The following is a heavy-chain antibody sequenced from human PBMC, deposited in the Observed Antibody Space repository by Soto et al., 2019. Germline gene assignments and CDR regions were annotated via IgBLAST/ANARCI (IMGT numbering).Heavy chain of an antibody. V-gene: IGHV4-34*01. J-gene: IGHJ3*01. Sequence: QVQLQQWGAGLLKPSETLSLTCAVYGGSFSGYYWSWIRQSPGKGLEWIGEINLSGSTIYNPSLKSRVTISLDTSKNQFSLKLSSVTAADTAVYYCARVVYKQWLVYDAWGQGTMVTVSS. CDR1: GGSFSGYY. CDR3: ARVVYKQWLVYDA. CDR2: INLSGST. D-gene: IGHD6-19*01.